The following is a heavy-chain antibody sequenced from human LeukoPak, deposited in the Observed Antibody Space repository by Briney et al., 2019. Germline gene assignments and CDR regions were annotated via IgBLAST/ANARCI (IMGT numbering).Heavy chain of an antibody. D-gene: IGHD3-10*01. V-gene: IGHV4-39*01. CDR1: GASINSSSYY. CDR2: IYYRGST. J-gene: IGHJ4*02. CDR3: ARRSEGVDY. Sequence: SETLSLTCTVSGASINSSSYYWGWIRQPPGKGLEWIGGIYYRGSTFYTPSLKSRVTISVDTSKNQFSLKLSSVTAADTALYYCARRSEGVDYWGQGTLVTVSS.